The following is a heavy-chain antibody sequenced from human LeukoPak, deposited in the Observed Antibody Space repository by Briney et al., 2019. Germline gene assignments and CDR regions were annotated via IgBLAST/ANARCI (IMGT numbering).Heavy chain of an antibody. CDR3: AKDIFSSVGTPDY. Sequence: GGSLRLSCAASGFMFESYAMSWVRQAPGKGLEWLSGITGRGDDTKYADSVKGRFIISRDNSKNTVHLHLNGLTVEDAAVYYCAKDIFSSVGTPDYWGQGTRVTVSS. CDR2: ITGRGDDT. J-gene: IGHJ4*02. CDR1: GFMFESYA. V-gene: IGHV3-23*01. D-gene: IGHD3-3*02.